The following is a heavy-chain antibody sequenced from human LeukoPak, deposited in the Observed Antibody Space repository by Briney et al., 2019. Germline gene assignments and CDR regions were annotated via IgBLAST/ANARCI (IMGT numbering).Heavy chain of an antibody. V-gene: IGHV3-30*04. J-gene: IGHJ3*02. Sequence: GGSLRLSCAASGFTFSSYAMHWVRQAPGKGLEWVAVISYDGSNKYYADSVKGRFTISRDNSKNSLYLQMNSLRAEDTALYYCARAHRVAEAFDIWGQGTMVTVSS. CDR2: ISYDGSNK. CDR1: GFTFSSYA. D-gene: IGHD2-21*01. CDR3: ARAHRVAEAFDI.